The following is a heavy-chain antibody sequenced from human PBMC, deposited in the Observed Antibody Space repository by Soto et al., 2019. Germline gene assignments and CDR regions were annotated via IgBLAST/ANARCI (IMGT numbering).Heavy chain of an antibody. CDR1: GFTFSSYA. Sequence: GGSLRLSCAGSGFTFSSYAMSWVRQAPGKGLEWVSAISGSGGSTYYADSVKGRFTISRDNSKNTLYLQMNSLRAEDTAVYYCAKDQDSSTSCGVVIMDAFDIWGQGTMVTVSS. CDR3: AKDQDSSTSCGVVIMDAFDI. CDR2: ISGSGGST. D-gene: IGHD3-3*01. J-gene: IGHJ3*02. V-gene: IGHV3-23*01.